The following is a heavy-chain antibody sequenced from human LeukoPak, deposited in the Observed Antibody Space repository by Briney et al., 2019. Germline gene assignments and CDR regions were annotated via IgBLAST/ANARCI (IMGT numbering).Heavy chain of an antibody. CDR1: GFTFSSYE. Sequence: PGGSLRLSCAASGFTFSSYEMSWVRQAPGKGLEWVSAISGSGGSTYYADSVKGRFTISRDNSKNTLYLQMNSLRAEDTAVYYCAKKFPKLLLWFGELPRGTWFDPWGQGTLVTVSS. CDR2: ISGSGGST. V-gene: IGHV3-23*01. J-gene: IGHJ5*02. CDR3: AKKFPKLLLWFGELPRGTWFDP. D-gene: IGHD3-10*01.